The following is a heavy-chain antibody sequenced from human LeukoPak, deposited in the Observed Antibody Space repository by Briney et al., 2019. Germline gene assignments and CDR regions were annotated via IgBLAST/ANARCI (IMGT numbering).Heavy chain of an antibody. J-gene: IGHJ4*02. D-gene: IGHD3-22*01. Sequence: SETLSLTCTVSGVSISSSSYYWGWIRQPPGKGLEWIGSIYYSGSTYYNPSLKSRVTISVDTSKNQFSLKLSSVTAADTAVYYCANTYYYDSSGYPFDYWGQGTLVTVSS. CDR1: GVSISSSSYY. CDR3: ANTYYYDSSGYPFDY. CDR2: IYYSGST. V-gene: IGHV4-39*01.